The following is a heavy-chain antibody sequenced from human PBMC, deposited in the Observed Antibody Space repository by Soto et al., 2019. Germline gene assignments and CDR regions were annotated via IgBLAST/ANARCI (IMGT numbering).Heavy chain of an antibody. D-gene: IGHD3-3*01. Sequence: GGSLRLSCAASGFTFSSYAMSWVRQAPGKGLEWVSAISGSGGSTYYADSVKGRFTISRDNSKNTLYLQMNSLRAEDTAVYYCAKVRDDFWSGYYTGWFDPWGQGTLVTVSS. CDR3: AKVRDDFWSGYYTGWFDP. V-gene: IGHV3-23*01. J-gene: IGHJ5*02. CDR2: ISGSGGST. CDR1: GFTFSSYA.